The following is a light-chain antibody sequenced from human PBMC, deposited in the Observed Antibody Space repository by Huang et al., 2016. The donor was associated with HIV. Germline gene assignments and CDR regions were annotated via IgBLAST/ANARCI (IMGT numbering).Light chain of an antibody. CDR1: QSVSIS. CDR2: GPS. CDR3: QQHDNWPWT. J-gene: IGKJ1*01. V-gene: IGKV3-15*01. Sequence: EIVLTQSPATLSVSPGERATPSCRASQSVSISLAWYQQRPGQAPRLLIYGPSTRASGVPARFSGSGSGTDFTLTINSLQSEDFGVYYCQQHDNWPWTFGQGTKVENK.